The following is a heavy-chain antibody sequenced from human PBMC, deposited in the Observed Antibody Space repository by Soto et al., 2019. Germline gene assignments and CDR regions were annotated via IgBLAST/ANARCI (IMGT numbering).Heavy chain of an antibody. D-gene: IGHD6-6*01. CDR3: ARGLRAARRPYYYGMDV. Sequence: PSETLYLTCAVYGGSFSGYYWSWVRQPPGKGLEWMGEINHSGSTNYTPSLKSRVTISVDTSKNQCSLKLSSVTAADTAVYYCARGLRAARRPYYYGMDVWGQGTTVTVSS. J-gene: IGHJ6*02. V-gene: IGHV4-34*01. CDR1: GGSFSGYY. CDR2: INHSGST.